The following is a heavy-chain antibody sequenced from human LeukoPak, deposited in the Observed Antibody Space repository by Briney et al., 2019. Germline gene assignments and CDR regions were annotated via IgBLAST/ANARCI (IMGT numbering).Heavy chain of an antibody. CDR1: GFTFSSYA. Sequence: GGPLRLSCAASGFTFSSYAMSWVRQAPGKGLEWVSAISGSGGSTYYADSVKGRFTISRDNSKNTLYLQMNSLRAEDAAVYYCARTSGESTAALRAPFDYWGQGTLATVSS. J-gene: IGHJ4*02. D-gene: IGHD6-6*01. CDR2: ISGSGGST. V-gene: IGHV3-23*01. CDR3: ARTSGESTAALRAPFDY.